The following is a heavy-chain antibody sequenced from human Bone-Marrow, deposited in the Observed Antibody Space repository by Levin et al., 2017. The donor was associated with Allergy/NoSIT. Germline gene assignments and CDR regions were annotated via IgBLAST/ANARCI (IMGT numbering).Heavy chain of an antibody. V-gene: IGHV3-74*01. CDR2: IDNDGSNT. CDR1: GFTFSTYW. CDR3: VRDASVRPYLFDS. D-gene: IGHD1-1*01. Sequence: GESLKISCAASGFTFSTYWMHWVRQVPGKGLVWVSRIDNDGSNTDYADSVKGRFTISRDNAKNTLYLQMNSLRAEDTAVYYCVRDASVRPYLFDSWGQGTLVTVSS. J-gene: IGHJ4*02.